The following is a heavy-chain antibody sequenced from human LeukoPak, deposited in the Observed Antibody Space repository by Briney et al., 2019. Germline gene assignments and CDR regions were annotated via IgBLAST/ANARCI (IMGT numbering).Heavy chain of an antibody. Sequence: ASVKVSCRASGYTFTSYYMHWVRRPPGQGLEWLGIINPSGGSTSYAQKFQGRVTMTRDTSTSTVYMELSSLRSEDTAVYYCASRYCSGGSCYFDYWGQGTLVTVSS. V-gene: IGHV1-46*01. J-gene: IGHJ4*02. CDR2: INPSGGST. CDR1: GYTFTSYY. CDR3: ASRYCSGGSCYFDY. D-gene: IGHD2-15*01.